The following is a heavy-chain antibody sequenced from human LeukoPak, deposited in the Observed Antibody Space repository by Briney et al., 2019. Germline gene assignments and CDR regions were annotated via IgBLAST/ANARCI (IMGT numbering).Heavy chain of an antibody. D-gene: IGHD6-13*01. J-gene: IGHJ4*02. CDR3: ARDPPLGIAAAGPILYYFDY. CDR1: GFPFSSYA. V-gene: IGHV3-23*01. CDR2: ISGSGGST. Sequence: GGSLRLSFAASGFPFSSYAMSWVRPAPGKGLEWGSAISGSGGSTYYADSVKGRFTISRDNSKNTLYLQMNSLRAEDTAVYYCARDPPLGIAAAGPILYYFDYWGQGTLVTVSS.